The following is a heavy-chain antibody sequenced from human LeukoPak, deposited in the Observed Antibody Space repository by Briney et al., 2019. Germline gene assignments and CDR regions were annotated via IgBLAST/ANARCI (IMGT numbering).Heavy chain of an antibody. V-gene: IGHV1-2*02. CDR1: GYTFTGYY. CDR3: ARGGPAARLITFGGVTDY. J-gene: IGHJ4*02. D-gene: IGHD3-16*01. Sequence: ASVKVSCKASGYTFTGYYMHWVRQAPGQGLEWMGWINSNSGGTNYAQNFQGRVTMTRDTSISTAYMDLSRLRSDDTGVYYCARGGPAARLITFGGVTDYWGQGTLVTVSS. CDR2: INSNSGGT.